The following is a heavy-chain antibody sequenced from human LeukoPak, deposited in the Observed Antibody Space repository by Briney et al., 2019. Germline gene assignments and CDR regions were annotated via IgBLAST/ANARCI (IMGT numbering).Heavy chain of an antibody. D-gene: IGHD3-3*01. CDR3: ARAPHYDFYPGVDP. CDR2: ISSSGSTI. V-gene: IGHV3-11*04. Sequence: GGSLRLSCAASGFTFSDYYMSWIRQAPGKGLEWVSYISSSGSTIYCADSVKGRFTISRDNAKNSLYLQMNSLRAEDTAVYYCARAPHYDFYPGVDPWGQGTLVTVSS. J-gene: IGHJ5*02. CDR1: GFTFSDYY.